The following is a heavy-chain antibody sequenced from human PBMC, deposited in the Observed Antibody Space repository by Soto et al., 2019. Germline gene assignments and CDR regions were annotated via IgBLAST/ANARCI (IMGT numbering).Heavy chain of an antibody. CDR1: GFNFRGYA. CDR3: AKDFTHPFDY. Sequence: PGGSLRLSCAASGFNFRGYAMSWVRQGPGKGLEWVSAISGSGGSAYYADSVKGRFTISRDNSKNTLHLQMNSLRAEGTAVYYCAKDFTHPFDYWGQGTLVTAPQ. V-gene: IGHV3-23*01. CDR2: ISGSGGSA. J-gene: IGHJ4*02.